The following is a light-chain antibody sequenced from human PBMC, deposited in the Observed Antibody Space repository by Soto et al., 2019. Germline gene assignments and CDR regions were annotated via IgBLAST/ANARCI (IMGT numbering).Light chain of an antibody. CDR2: AAS. Sequence: DIQMTQSPSSLSASVGDRVTITCRASQIISSYLNWYQQKPGRAPKVLIYAASSLQSGVPSRFSGTESGTDFTLTISSLQREDAATYYCQQSYRTPRAFGGGTKVEI. CDR3: QQSYRTPRA. CDR1: QIISSY. J-gene: IGKJ4*01. V-gene: IGKV1-39*01.